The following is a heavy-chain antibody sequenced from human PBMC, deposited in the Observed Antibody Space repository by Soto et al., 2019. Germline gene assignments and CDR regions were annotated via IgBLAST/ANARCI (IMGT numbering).Heavy chain of an antibody. V-gene: IGHV3-30*03. CDR1: GFTFNSYG. CDR2: ISYDSTKT. D-gene: IGHD6-19*01. J-gene: IGHJ6*02. CDR3: ARTRSAWSDFHYYSLDV. Sequence: QVQLVESGGGVVQPGRSLRLSCAASGFTFNSYGMHWVRQGPGNGLEWVAFISYDSTKTYYADSVKGRFTISRDNSNSALYVQMNSLTGEDTAVYYCARTRSAWSDFHYYSLDVWGHGTTVTVS.